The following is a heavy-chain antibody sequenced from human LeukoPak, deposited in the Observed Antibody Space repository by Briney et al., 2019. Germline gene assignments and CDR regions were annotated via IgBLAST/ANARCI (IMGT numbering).Heavy chain of an antibody. D-gene: IGHD5-24*01. Sequence: SETLSLTCTVSGGSISSYYWSWIRQPPGKGLEWIGYIHYSGSTNYNPSLKSRVTISVDTSKNHFSLKLSSVTAADTAVYYCAREAREGHVFDIWGQGTMVTVS. J-gene: IGHJ3*02. V-gene: IGHV4-59*01. CDR2: IHYSGST. CDR1: GGSISSYY. CDR3: AREAREGHVFDI.